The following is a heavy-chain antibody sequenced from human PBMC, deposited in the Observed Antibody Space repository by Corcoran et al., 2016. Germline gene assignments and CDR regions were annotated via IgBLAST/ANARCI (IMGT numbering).Heavy chain of an antibody. CDR1: GFTFSGSA. D-gene: IGHD2-2*01. V-gene: IGHV3-73*02. CDR3: TSHIVVVPAAIDPSPPYYYYGMDV. Sequence: EVQLVESGGGLVQPGGSLKLSCAASGFTFSGSAMHWVRQASGKGLEWVGRIRSKANSYATAYAASVKGRFTISRDDSKNTAYLQMNSLKTEETAVYYCTSHIVVVPAAIDPSPPYYYYGMDVWGQGTTVTVSS. CDR2: IRSKANSYAT. J-gene: IGHJ6*02.